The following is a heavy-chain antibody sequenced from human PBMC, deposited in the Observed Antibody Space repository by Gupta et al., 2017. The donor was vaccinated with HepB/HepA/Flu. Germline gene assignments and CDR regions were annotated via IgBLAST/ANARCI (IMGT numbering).Heavy chain of an antibody. V-gene: IGHV3-33*01. D-gene: IGHD6-19*01. CDR1: GFTFSSYG. Sequence: QVQLVESGGGVVQPGRSLRLSCAASGFTFSSYGMHWVRQAPDKGLEWVASIWYDGSNKYYPDSVKGRFTISRDNSKSTLYLQMNSLRAEDTAVYYCARDRANSGSYGMDVWGQGTTVTVSS. CDR2: IWYDGSNK. J-gene: IGHJ6*01. CDR3: ARDRANSGSYGMDV.